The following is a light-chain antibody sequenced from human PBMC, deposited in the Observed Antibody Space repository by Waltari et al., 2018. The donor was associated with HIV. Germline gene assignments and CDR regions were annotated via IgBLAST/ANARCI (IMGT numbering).Light chain of an antibody. J-gene: IGLJ3*02. CDR1: SSDVGGYNY. CDR3: SSYTSNITRV. Sequence: QSALTQPASVSGSPGQSITISCTGTSSDVGGYNYVSWYQQHPGKAPKLMIYDVSNRPPGVSNRFSGSKSGNTASLTISGLQAEDEADYYCSSYTSNITRVFGGGTKLTVL. CDR2: DVS. V-gene: IGLV2-14*03.